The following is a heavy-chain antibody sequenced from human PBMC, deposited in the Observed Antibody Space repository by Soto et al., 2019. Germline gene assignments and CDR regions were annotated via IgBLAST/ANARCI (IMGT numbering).Heavy chain of an antibody. CDR2: TFIGGTT. D-gene: IGHD2-2*01. CDR1: GFTVTSNY. V-gene: IGHV3-53*02. J-gene: IGHJ6*01. CDR3: TRKPTGAIEGWGSGMDV. Sequence: EVQLVETGGGLIQPGGSLSLSCAASGFTVTSNYMIWVRQPPGKGLEWVSTTFIGGTTNYADSVKGGFTISRDNSKNTLYLQINYLRVEESSGYYFTRKPTGAIEGWGSGMDVWGQGTTVSVSS.